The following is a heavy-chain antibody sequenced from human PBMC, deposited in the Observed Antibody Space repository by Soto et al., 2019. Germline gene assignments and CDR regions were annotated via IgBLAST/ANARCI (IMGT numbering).Heavy chain of an antibody. Sequence: QVQLVESGGGMVQPGRSLRLSCAASGFTFSSYAMHWVRQAPGKGLEWVAVISYDGSNKYYADSVKGRFTISRDNSKNTLYLQMNSLRAEDTAVYYCARSMITFGGVYYFDYWGQGTLVTVSS. CDR2: ISYDGSNK. J-gene: IGHJ4*02. CDR3: ARSMITFGGVYYFDY. CDR1: GFTFSSYA. D-gene: IGHD3-16*01. V-gene: IGHV3-30-3*01.